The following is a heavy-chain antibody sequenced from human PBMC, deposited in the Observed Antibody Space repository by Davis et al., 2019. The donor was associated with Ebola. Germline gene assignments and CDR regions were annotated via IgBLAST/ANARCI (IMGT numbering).Heavy chain of an antibody. CDR2: INHSGSS. CDR1: GGSFSGYY. CDR3: ASLGSGWGYFDY. Sequence: PSETLSLTCAVYGGSFSGYYWSWIRQPPGKGLEWIGEINHSGSSNYNSSLKSRVTISVDTSKNQFSLKLSSVTAADTAVYYCASLGSGWGYFDYWGQGTLVTVSS. D-gene: IGHD6-19*01. V-gene: IGHV4-34*01. J-gene: IGHJ4*02.